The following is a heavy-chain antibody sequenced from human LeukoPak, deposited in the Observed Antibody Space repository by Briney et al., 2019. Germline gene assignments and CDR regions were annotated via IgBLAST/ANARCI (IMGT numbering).Heavy chain of an antibody. J-gene: IGHJ4*02. CDR2: IIPILGIA. Sequence: PVKVSCKASGGTFSSYTISWVRQAPGQGLEWMGRIIPILGIANYAQKFQGRVTITADKSTSTAYMELSSLRSEDTAVYHCARVIGSIVDTAMAFGYWGQGTLVTVSS. CDR1: GGTFSSYT. D-gene: IGHD5-18*01. V-gene: IGHV1-69*02. CDR3: ARVIGSIVDTAMAFGY.